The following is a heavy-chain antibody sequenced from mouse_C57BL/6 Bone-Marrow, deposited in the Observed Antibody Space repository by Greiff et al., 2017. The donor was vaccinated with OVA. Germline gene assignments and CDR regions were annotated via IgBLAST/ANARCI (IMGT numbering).Heavy chain of an antibody. CDR1: GYTFTSYW. V-gene: IGHV1-50*01. CDR2: IDPSGSYT. Sequence: QVQLKQSGAELVKPGASVKLSCKASGYTFTSYWMPWVKQRPGQGLEWIGEIDPSGSYTNYNQQFKGKATLTVDTSSSTAYMQLSSLTSDDSAVYYCSRLLRYYFDYWGKGTTLTVSS. J-gene: IGHJ2*01. CDR3: SRLLRYYFDY. D-gene: IGHD1-1*01.